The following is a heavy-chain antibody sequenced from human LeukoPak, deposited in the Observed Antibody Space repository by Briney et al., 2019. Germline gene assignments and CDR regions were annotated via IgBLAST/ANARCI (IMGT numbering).Heavy chain of an antibody. V-gene: IGHV5-51*01. Sequence: GESLKISCKGSGYSFTNYWIGWVRQMPGKGLEWMGIIYPGDSDTRYSPSFQGQVTISADKSISTAYLQWSSLKASDTAMYYCARLFTYYYDSSGYFHDAFDIWGQGTMVTVSS. CDR1: GYSFTNYW. D-gene: IGHD3-22*01. CDR2: IYPGDSDT. J-gene: IGHJ3*02. CDR3: ARLFTYYYDSSGYFHDAFDI.